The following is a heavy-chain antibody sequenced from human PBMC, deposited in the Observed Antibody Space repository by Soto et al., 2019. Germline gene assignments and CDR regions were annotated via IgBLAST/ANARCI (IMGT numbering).Heavy chain of an antibody. CDR2: INSDGSHT. CDR1: GFTFFAYW. V-gene: IGHV3-74*01. D-gene: IGHD4-17*01. Sequence: EVQLVESGGGLVQPGGSLRLSCTASGFTFFAYWIHWVRQVPGKGLVWVSRINSDGSHTSYADSVRGRFTISRDNSKNTGYLQMNSLTAEDTAVYYWAKEGDYGDYAGENWFDSWGQGSLVTVSS. J-gene: IGHJ5*01. CDR3: AKEGDYGDYAGENWFDS.